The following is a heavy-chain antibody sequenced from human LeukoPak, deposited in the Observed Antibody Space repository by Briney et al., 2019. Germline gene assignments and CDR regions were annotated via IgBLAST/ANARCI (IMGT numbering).Heavy chain of an antibody. CDR1: GFTFSSYW. CDR3: ARDDYGGRGEFDY. J-gene: IGHJ4*02. CDR2: INSDGSIT. V-gene: IGHV3-74*01. D-gene: IGHD4-23*01. Sequence: GGSLRLSCAASGFTFSSYWMHWVRQAPGKGLVWVSRINSDGSITSYADSVKGRFTISRDNAKNTLYLQMNSLRAEDTAVYYCARDDYGGRGEFDYWGQGTLVTVSS.